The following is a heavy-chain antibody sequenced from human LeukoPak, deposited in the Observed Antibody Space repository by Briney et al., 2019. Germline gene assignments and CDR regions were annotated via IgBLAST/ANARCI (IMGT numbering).Heavy chain of an antibody. D-gene: IGHD3-22*01. J-gene: IGHJ4*02. V-gene: IGHV4-39*01. CDR1: GGSISSSSYF. CDR3: ARHIDYYDSSGTDY. Sequence: SETLSLTCTVSGGSISSSSYFWGWIRQPPGKGLEWIGSIYYSGSTYYNPSLKSRVTISVDTSKNQFSLKLSSVTAADTAVYYCARHIDYYDSSGTDYWGQGTLVTVSS. CDR2: IYYSGST.